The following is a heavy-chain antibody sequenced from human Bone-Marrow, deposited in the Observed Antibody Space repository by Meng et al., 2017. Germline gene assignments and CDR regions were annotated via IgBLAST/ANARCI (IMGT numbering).Heavy chain of an antibody. J-gene: IGHJ4*02. CDR1: GGSISNSY. D-gene: IGHD5-24*01. CDR3: ARGRDGYNYYFDY. CDR2: IYYSGST. V-gene: IGHV4-59*01. Sequence: SETLSLTCTVSGGSISNSYWSWIRQPPGKGREWIGYIYYSGSTNYNPSLKSRVTISVDTPKNKFSLKLSAVTAADTAVYYCARGRDGYNYYFDYWGQGTLVTVSS.